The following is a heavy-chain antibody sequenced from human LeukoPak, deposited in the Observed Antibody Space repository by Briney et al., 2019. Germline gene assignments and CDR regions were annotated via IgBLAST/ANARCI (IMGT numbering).Heavy chain of an antibody. Sequence: ETLSLTCTVSSGSIGSSNWWSWVRQTPGKGLEWVANLNQDGSVREYLDSVKGRFTISRDNAENSLFLQMDSLRADDTAVYYCARGHHGLEVWGQGTTVTVSS. CDR2: LNQDGSVR. V-gene: IGHV3-7*03. CDR1: GSIGSSNW. CDR3: ARGHHGLEV. J-gene: IGHJ6*02.